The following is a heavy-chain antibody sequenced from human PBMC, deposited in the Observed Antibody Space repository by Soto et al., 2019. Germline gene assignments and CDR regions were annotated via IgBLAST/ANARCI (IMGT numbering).Heavy chain of an antibody. CDR1: GGSISSGGYY. CDR2: IYYSGST. V-gene: IGHV4-31*03. J-gene: IGHJ3*02. Sequence: QVQLQESGPGLVKPSQTLSLTCTVSGGSISSGGYYWSWIRQHPGKALGGIGYIYYSGSTYYNPSLKSRVTISVDTSKNQFSLKLSSVTAADTAVYYCARVSYYYDSSGYYYSAFDIWGQGTMVTVSS. CDR3: ARVSYYYDSSGYYYSAFDI. D-gene: IGHD3-22*01.